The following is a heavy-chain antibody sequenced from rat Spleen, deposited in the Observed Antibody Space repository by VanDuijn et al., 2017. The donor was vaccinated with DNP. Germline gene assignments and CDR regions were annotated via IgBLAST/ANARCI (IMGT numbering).Heavy chain of an antibody. J-gene: IGHJ3*01. V-gene: IGHV5-58*01. Sequence: EVQLVETGGGLVQPGRSLKVSCVASGFTFSDYWMYWFRQAPGKGLEWIASINAAGGTTLYPDSVKGRFTISRDNAKNTLYLQMDSLRSEDTATYYCATGTLAYWDQGTLVTVSS. CDR3: ATGTLAY. CDR2: INAAGGTT. CDR1: GFTFSDYW.